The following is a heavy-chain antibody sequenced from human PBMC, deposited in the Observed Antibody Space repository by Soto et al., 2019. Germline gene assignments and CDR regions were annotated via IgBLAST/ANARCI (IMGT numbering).Heavy chain of an antibody. D-gene: IGHD3-10*01. V-gene: IGHV1-69*13. Sequence: ASVKVSCKASGGTFSSYAISWVREAPGQGLEWMGGIIPIFGTANYAQKFQGRVTITADESTSTAYMELSSLRSEDTAVYYCARPRGDGYNKYYYYGMDVWGQGTTVTVSS. CDR2: IIPIFGTA. J-gene: IGHJ6*02. CDR1: GGTFSSYA. CDR3: ARPRGDGYNKYYYYGMDV.